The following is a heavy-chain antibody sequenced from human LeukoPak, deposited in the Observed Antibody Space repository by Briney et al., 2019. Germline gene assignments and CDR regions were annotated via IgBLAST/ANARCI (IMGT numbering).Heavy chain of an antibody. J-gene: IGHJ3*02. Sequence: SETLSLTCTVSGGSISSYYWSWIRQPPGKGLEWIGYIYYSGSTNYNPSLKSRVTISVDTSKNQFSLKLSSVTAADTAVYYCAGSGYYSLDAFVIWGQGTMVTVSS. CDR2: IYYSGST. CDR3: AGSGYYSLDAFVI. CDR1: GGSISSYY. V-gene: IGHV4-59*01. D-gene: IGHD3-22*01.